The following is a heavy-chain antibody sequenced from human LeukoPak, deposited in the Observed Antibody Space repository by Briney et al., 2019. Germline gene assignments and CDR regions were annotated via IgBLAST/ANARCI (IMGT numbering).Heavy chain of an antibody. V-gene: IGHV5-51*01. J-gene: IGHJ6*03. D-gene: IGHD2-8*01. Sequence: GESLKISCQNSGYSFTTYWIVWVRQMPGKGLEWMGVIYYDDSETQYSPSFQGQVTISADKSISTAYLQWSSLKASDTAMYYCASNGNGGGYYYMDVWGKGTTVTVSS. CDR3: ASNGNGGGYYYMDV. CDR2: IYYDDSET. CDR1: GYSFTTYW.